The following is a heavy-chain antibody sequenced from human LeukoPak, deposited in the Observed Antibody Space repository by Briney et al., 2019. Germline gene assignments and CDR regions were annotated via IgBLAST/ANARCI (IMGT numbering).Heavy chain of an antibody. J-gene: IGHJ6*03. V-gene: IGHV1-2*02. CDR1: GYTFTGYY. CDR3: ARDRGVDYCSGGSCSHYYYYMDV. Sequence: ASVKVSCKTSGYTFTGYYMHWVRQAPGQGLEWMGWINPNSGGTNYAQKFQGRVTMTRDTSISTAYMELSRLRSDDTAVYYCARDRGVDYCSGGSCSHYYYYMDVWGKGTTVTISS. D-gene: IGHD2-15*01. CDR2: INPNSGGT.